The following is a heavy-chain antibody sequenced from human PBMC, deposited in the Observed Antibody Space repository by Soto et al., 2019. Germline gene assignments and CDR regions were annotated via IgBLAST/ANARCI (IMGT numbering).Heavy chain of an antibody. CDR1: GGSISSGGYH. Sequence: PSETLSLTCTVSGGSISSGGYHWSWIRQHPGKGLEWIGYIYYSGSTYYNPSLKSRVTISVDTSKNQFSLKLSSVTAADTAVYYCARGEQLVLDYYYYMDVWGKGTTVTVSS. CDR2: IYYSGST. V-gene: IGHV4-31*03. J-gene: IGHJ6*03. D-gene: IGHD6-6*01. CDR3: ARGEQLVLDYYYYMDV.